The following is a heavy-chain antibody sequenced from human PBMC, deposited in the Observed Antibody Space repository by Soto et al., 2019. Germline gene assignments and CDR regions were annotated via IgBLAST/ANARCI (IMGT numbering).Heavy chain of an antibody. V-gene: IGHV4-59*13. CDR2: IYHTGNT. Sequence: QVRLHESGPGLVKPSETLSLTCTVSTDSFNDYYWNWIRQPPGQGLEWMGSIYHTGNTNYHHSLESRVSISVDTSKIQFSLSLSAVTAADTAVYYCARDVGIHHAFDIWGQGTLVTVSS. J-gene: IGHJ3*02. CDR3: ARDVGIHHAFDI. CDR1: TDSFNDYY. D-gene: IGHD5-18*01.